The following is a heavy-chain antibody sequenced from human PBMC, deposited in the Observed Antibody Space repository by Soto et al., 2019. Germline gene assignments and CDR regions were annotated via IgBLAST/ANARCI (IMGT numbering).Heavy chain of an antibody. J-gene: IGHJ4*02. CDR3: APTYSSSWFDY. CDR1: GFSLRTRGGG. Sequence: VAPTQTLTLPCTFSGFSLRTRGGGVGWIRQPPGKALEWLALIYWNDDKRYSPSLKSRLTITKDTSKNQVVLTMTNMDPVDTATYYCAPTYSSSWFDYWGQGTLVTVSA. CDR2: IYWNDDK. D-gene: IGHD6-13*01. V-gene: IGHV2-5*01.